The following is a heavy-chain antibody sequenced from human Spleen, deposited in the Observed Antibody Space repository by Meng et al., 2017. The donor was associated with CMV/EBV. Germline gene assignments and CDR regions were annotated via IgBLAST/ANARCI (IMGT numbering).Heavy chain of an antibody. CDR2: INPNSGGT. CDR3: ARGGEGIDY. V-gene: IGHV1-2*02. Sequence: ASVKVSCKASGYTFTDYYMHWVRQAPGQGLEWMGGINPNSGGTDYAQKFQGRVTLTRDTSISTAYLELRRLRSDDTAVYYCARGGEGIDYWGQGTLVTVSS. D-gene: IGHD3-10*01. J-gene: IGHJ4*02. CDR1: GYTFTDYY.